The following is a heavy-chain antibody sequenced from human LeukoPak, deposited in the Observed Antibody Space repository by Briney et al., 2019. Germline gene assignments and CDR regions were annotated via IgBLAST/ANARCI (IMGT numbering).Heavy chain of an antibody. D-gene: IGHD1-14*01. Sequence: GGTLRLSCVASGFTFSSHWMNWVRQTPGKGLEWVAHINQDGSEKYYVDSVKGRFTISRDNAKDSLHLQMNSLRAEDTAVYFCARDSYRALEYWGQGTLVTVSS. CDR2: INQDGSEK. J-gene: IGHJ4*02. CDR1: GFTFSSHW. CDR3: ARDSYRALEY. V-gene: IGHV3-7*01.